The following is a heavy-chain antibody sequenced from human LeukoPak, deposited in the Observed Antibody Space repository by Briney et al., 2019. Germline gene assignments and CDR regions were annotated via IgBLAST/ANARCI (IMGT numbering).Heavy chain of an antibody. V-gene: IGHV3-23*01. Sequence: GGSLRLSCAVSGFTFSNEAMGWVRQLRGGGLEWVSTISPGGGTTYYAESMKGRFTISRDNSKSTLYLEMNSLRAEDTAVYYCTKDLGIVVVPAARDAFDIWGQGTMVTVSS. J-gene: IGHJ3*02. D-gene: IGHD2-2*03. CDR2: ISPGGGTT. CDR1: GFTFSNEA. CDR3: TKDLGIVVVPAARDAFDI.